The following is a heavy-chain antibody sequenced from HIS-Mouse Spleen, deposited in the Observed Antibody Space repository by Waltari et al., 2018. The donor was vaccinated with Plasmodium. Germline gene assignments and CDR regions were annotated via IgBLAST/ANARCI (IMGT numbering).Heavy chain of an antibody. CDR1: WFSLRPSGMC. D-gene: IGHD6-6*01. Sequence: QVTLRESGPALVKPTQTLTPTCTFPWFSLRPSGMCVRSFRPPPGKALEWLARLDWDDDKYYRTSLKTRLTISKDTSKNQVVLTMTNMDPVDTATYYCARHKKRGQLVRGYFDYWGQGTLVTVSS. J-gene: IGHJ4*02. CDR3: ARHKKRGQLVRGYFDY. V-gene: IGHV2-70*15. CDR2: LDWDDDK.